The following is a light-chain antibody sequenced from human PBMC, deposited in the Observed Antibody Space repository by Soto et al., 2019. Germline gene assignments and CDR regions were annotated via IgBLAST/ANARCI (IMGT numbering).Light chain of an antibody. V-gene: IGKV3-20*01. CDR2: GAS. Sequence: EIVLTQSPGTLSLSPGERANTSCRSSQSVSSSYLAWYQQKPGQAPRLLIYGASSRATGIPDRFSGSGSGTDFTLTISRLEPEDFAVYYCQAWTFGQGTKV. J-gene: IGKJ1*01. CDR1: QSVSSSY. CDR3: QAWT.